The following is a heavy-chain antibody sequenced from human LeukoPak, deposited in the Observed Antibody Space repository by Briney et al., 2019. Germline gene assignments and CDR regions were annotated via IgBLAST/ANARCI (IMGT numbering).Heavy chain of an antibody. D-gene: IGHD3-10*01. V-gene: IGHV4-59*07. CDR2: IYYSGST. CDR1: GDSMSNYC. CDR3: ARVHYYGSGLSSYFDY. Sequence: PSDTLSLTCTVSGDSMSNYCWSWIRQPTGKELEWIGYIYYSGSTKNNPSLKSRVIISVDTSKNQFALKLSSVTAADTAVYYCARVHYYGSGLSSYFDYWGQGTLVTVSS. J-gene: IGHJ4*02.